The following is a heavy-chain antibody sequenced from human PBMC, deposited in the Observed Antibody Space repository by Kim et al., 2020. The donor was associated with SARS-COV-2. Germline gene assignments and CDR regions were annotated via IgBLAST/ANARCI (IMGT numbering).Heavy chain of an antibody. J-gene: IGHJ4*02. CDR2: ISGSGGST. D-gene: IGHD2-21*02. Sequence: GGSLRLSCAASGFTFSSYAMSWVRQAPGKGLEWVSAISGSGGSTYYADSVKVRFTISRDNSKNTLYLQMNSLRAEDTAVYYCAKDKKTYCGGDCYSPFDYWGQGTLVTVSS. V-gene: IGHV3-23*01. CDR1: GFTFSSYA. CDR3: AKDKKTYCGGDCYSPFDY.